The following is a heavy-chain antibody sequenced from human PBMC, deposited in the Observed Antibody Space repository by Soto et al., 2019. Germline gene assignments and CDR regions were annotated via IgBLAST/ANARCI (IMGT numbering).Heavy chain of an antibody. CDR2: IWYDGSNK. D-gene: IGHD6-13*01. Sequence: QVQLVESGGGVVQPGRSLRLSCAASGFTFSSYGMHWVRQAPGKGLEWVAVIWYDGSNKYYADSVKGRFTISRDNSKNTVYLQMNSLSAEDTAVYYYARDGYSSSWYSKFDYWGQGTLVTVSS. CDR1: GFTFSSYG. V-gene: IGHV3-33*01. CDR3: ARDGYSSSWYSKFDY. J-gene: IGHJ4*02.